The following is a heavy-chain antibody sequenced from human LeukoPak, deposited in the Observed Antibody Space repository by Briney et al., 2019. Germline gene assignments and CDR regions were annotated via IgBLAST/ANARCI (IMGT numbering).Heavy chain of an antibody. Sequence: GGSLRLSCAASGFTFSSYWMRWVRQAPGKGLEWVANIKQDGSEKYYVDSVKGRFTISRDNSKSTLYIQMNSLRAEDTAVYYCARAKPKNMVRGLIMRRESRYYFDYWGQGTLVTVSS. CDR3: ARAKPKNMVRGLIMRRESRYYFDY. V-gene: IGHV3-7*03. D-gene: IGHD3-10*01. J-gene: IGHJ4*02. CDR1: GFTFSSYW. CDR2: IKQDGSEK.